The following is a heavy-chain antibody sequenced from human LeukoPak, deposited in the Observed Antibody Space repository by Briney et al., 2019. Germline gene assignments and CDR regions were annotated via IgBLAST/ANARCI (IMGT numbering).Heavy chain of an antibody. Sequence: GSSVKVSCKASGGTFSSYAISWVRQAPGQGLEWMGRIIPIFGIANYAQKFQGRVTITADKSTSTAYMELSSLRSEDTAAYYCARWGEDYYDSSGYYHDWGQGTLVTVSS. CDR3: ARWGEDYYDSSGYYHD. CDR2: IIPIFGIA. D-gene: IGHD3-22*01. J-gene: IGHJ4*02. V-gene: IGHV1-69*04. CDR1: GGTFSSYA.